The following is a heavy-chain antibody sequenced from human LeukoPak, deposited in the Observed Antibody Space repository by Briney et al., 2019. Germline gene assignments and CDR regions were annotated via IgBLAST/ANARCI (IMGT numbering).Heavy chain of an antibody. CDR1: GFTFTRFW. Sequence: GGSLRLSCAASGFTFTRFWMAWVRQAPGMGLQWVAHIKEDGTEKYYLDCVRGRFTIAKDDANNLLFLQMNSLTAEDTALYYCVRGGWELDYWGQGAPVTVSS. V-gene: IGHV3-7*03. D-gene: IGHD1-26*01. CDR2: IKEDGTEK. J-gene: IGHJ4*02. CDR3: VRGGWELDY.